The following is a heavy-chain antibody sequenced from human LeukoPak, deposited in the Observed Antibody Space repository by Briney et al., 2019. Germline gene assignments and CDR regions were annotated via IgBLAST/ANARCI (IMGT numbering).Heavy chain of an antibody. Sequence: SETLSLTCTVSGGSISSYYWSWIRQPAGKGLEWIGRIYTSGSTNYNPSLKSRVTMSVDTSKNQFSLKLSSVTAADTAVYYCAGSVARRGVTTSDYWGQGTLVTVSS. J-gene: IGHJ4*02. D-gene: IGHD4-17*01. CDR3: AGSVARRGVTTSDY. V-gene: IGHV4-4*07. CDR1: GGSISSYY. CDR2: IYTSGST.